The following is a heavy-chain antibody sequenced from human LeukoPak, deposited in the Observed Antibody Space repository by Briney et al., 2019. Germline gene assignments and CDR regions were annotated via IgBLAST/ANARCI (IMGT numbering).Heavy chain of an antibody. CDR3: AKEGRNNWNGFDY. Sequence: AGGSLRLSCAASGFTFSSYSMNWVRQAPGKGLEWVSYISSSSSTIYYADSVKGRFTISRDNSKNTLYLQMNSLRAEDTAVYYCAKEGRNNWNGFDYWGQGTLVTVSS. CDR2: ISSSSSTI. CDR1: GFTFSSYS. V-gene: IGHV3-48*01. J-gene: IGHJ4*02. D-gene: IGHD1-20*01.